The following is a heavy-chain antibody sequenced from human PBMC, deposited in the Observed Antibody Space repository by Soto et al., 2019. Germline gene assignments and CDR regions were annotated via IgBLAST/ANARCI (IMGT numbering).Heavy chain of an antibody. V-gene: IGHV3-11*01. Sequence: GRSLRLSCAASGFTFSDYYMSWLRQPPGKGLEWVSYISKSGSIIHFADSVKGRFAISRDNAKNTLYLQMSSLRAEDTALYYCARDLSPYSDYYDESTSETWFDPWGQGTLVTVSS. J-gene: IGHJ5*02. CDR3: ARDLSPYSDYYDESTSETWFDP. CDR1: GFTFSDYY. D-gene: IGHD3-16*01. CDR2: ISKSGSII.